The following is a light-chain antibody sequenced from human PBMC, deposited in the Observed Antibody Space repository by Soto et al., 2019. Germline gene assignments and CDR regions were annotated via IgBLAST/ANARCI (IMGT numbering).Light chain of an antibody. J-gene: IGLJ2*01. CDR1: SSDVGGYNY. V-gene: IGLV2-14*01. CDR3: ASYARGSTLVV. CDR2: EVS. Sequence: QSALTQPASVSGSPGQSITISCTGTSSDVGGYNYVSWYQQQSGKAPKLMIHEVSNRPSGVSNRFSGSKSGNTASLTISGLQAEDEADYYCASYARGSTLVVFGGGTKLTVL.